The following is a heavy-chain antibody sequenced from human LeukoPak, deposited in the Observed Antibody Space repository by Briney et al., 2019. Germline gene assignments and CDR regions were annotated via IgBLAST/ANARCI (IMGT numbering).Heavy chain of an antibody. J-gene: IGHJ4*02. CDR2: ISSSSSTI. V-gene: IGHV3-48*04. D-gene: IGHD6-19*01. Sequence: PGGSLRLSCAASGFTFSTYNMNWVRQAPGKGLEWISYISSSSSTIYYADSVKGRFTISRDNAKNSLYLQMNSLRAEDTAVYYCARDTLIAVAGTEPIDYWGQGTLVTVSS. CDR3: ARDTLIAVAGTEPIDY. CDR1: GFTFSTYN.